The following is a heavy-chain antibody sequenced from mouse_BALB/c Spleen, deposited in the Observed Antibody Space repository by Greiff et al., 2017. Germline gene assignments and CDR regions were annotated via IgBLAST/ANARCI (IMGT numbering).Heavy chain of an antibody. Sequence: VQLQQSGPGLVAPSQTLSLTCTVSGFSLTSYGVSWVRQPPGKGLEWLGVIWGDGSTNYHSALISRLSISKDNSKRQVFLKLNSLQTDDTATYYCAKVYDGYYEDAMDDWGQGTSVTVSS. V-gene: IGHV2-3*01. CDR1: GFSLTSYG. D-gene: IGHD2-3*01. CDR3: AKVYDGYYEDAMDD. J-gene: IGHJ4*01. CDR2: IWGDGST.